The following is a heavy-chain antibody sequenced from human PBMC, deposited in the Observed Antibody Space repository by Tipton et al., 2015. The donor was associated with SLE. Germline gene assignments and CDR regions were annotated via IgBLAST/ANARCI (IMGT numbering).Heavy chain of an antibody. CDR1: GGSFSGYY. CDR3: ARAAMTRSVSTAFDI. J-gene: IGHJ3*02. V-gene: IGHV3-74*01. CDR2: IKSDGSST. D-gene: IGHD3-10*01. Sequence: LSLTCAVYGGSFSGYYWSWVRQAPGKGLEWVGRIKSDGSSTSYADSVKGRFTISRDNAKNTLYLQMNSLRAEDTAVYYCARAAMTRSVSTAFDIWGQGTMVTVSS.